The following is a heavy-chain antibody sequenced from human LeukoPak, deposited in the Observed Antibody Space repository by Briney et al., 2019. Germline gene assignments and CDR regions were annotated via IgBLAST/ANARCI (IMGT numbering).Heavy chain of an antibody. CDR3: ARLRGLIDH. D-gene: IGHD3-10*01. CDR2: INSDSTTL. J-gene: IGHJ4*02. V-gene: IGHV3-11*01. Sequence: GGSLRLSCAASGFIFSDHYMSWIRQAPGKGLEGVAYINSDSTTLYYADSVKGRFTVSRDNAKNSLYLYMNSLGVDDTAVYYCARLRGLIDHWGQGALVTVSS. CDR1: GFIFSDHY.